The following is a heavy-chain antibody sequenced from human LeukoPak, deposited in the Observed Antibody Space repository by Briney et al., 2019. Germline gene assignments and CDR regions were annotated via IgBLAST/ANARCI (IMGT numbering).Heavy chain of an antibody. CDR2: IYHSGST. V-gene: IGHV4-38-2*02. CDR3: ASYTDAFDI. J-gene: IGHJ3*02. CDR1: GGSISGYY. D-gene: IGHD3-16*01. Sequence: SETLSLTCTVSGGSISGYYWGWIRQPPGKGLEWIGSIYHSGSTYYNPSLKSRVTISVDTSKNQFSLKLSSVTAADTAVYYCASYTDAFDIWGQGTMVTVSS.